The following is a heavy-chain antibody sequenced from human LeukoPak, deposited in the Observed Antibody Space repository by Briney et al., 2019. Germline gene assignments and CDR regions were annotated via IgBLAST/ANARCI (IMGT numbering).Heavy chain of an antibody. D-gene: IGHD6-19*01. CDR2: IGTAGDT. V-gene: IGHV3-13*01. CDR3: ARSSGWYLIDY. Sequence: GGSLRLSCAASGFTFSSYDMHWVRQATGKGLEWVSAIGTAGDTYYPGSVKGRFTISRENAKNSLYLQMNSLRAGDTAVYYCARSSGWYLIDYWGQGTLVTVSS. J-gene: IGHJ4*02. CDR1: GFTFSSYD.